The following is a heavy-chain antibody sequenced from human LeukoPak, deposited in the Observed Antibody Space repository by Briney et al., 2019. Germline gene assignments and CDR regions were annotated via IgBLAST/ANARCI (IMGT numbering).Heavy chain of an antibody. CDR1: GGTFSSYA. CDR2: IIPIFGTA. D-gene: IGHD6-13*01. V-gene: IGHV1-69*13. Sequence: ASVKVSCKASGGTFSSYAISWVRQAPGQGLEWMGGIIPIFGTANYAQKFQGRVTITADESTSTAYMELSSLRSEDTAVYYCAREARSIAAAGDYFDYWGQGTLVTVSS. J-gene: IGHJ4*02. CDR3: AREARSIAAAGDYFDY.